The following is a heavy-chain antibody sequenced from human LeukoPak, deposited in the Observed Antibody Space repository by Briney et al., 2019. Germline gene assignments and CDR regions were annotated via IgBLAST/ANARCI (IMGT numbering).Heavy chain of an antibody. CDR2: IIPIFGTA. CDR3: AKETGPSSWSYYYYYYMDV. V-gene: IGHV1-69*05. CDR1: GGTFTSYA. Sequence: GASVKVSCKASGGTFTSYAISWVRQAPGQGLEWMGRIIPIFGTANYAQKFQGRVTITTDESTSPAYMELSSLRPADTAVYSCAKETGPSSWSYYYYYYMDVWGKGTTVTVSS. J-gene: IGHJ6*03. D-gene: IGHD6-13*01.